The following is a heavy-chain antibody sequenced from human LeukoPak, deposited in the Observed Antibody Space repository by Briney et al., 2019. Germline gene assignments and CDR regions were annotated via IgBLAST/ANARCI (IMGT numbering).Heavy chain of an antibody. CDR3: AREGTTTVTN. CDR1: GFILRNYG. J-gene: IGHJ4*02. V-gene: IGHV3-30*02. D-gene: IGHD4-17*01. Sequence: PGGSLRLSCAAAGFILRNYGMYWGRQAPGKGVEGVAFMRYDGRKKIYEDYGKGRFTISRDNTKNRVYLKINSLRDEDTAVYYCAREGTTTVTNWGQGTLVTVSS. CDR2: MRYDGRKK.